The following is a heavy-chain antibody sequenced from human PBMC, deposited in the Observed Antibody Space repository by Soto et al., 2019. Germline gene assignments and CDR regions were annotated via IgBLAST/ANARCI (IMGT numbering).Heavy chain of an antibody. V-gene: IGHV3-30*18. CDR3: AKDPRPYSSDWYLPD. CDR1: GFTFSSYG. Sequence: QVQLVESGGGVVQPGRSLRVSCAASGFTFSSYGMHWVRQAPGKGLEWVAVISYDGSKKYYSDSVKGRFTISRDNSKNTLYLQMNRLRAEDTAVYYCAKDPRPYSSDWYLPDWGEGTLVTVSS. J-gene: IGHJ4*02. D-gene: IGHD6-19*01. CDR2: ISYDGSKK.